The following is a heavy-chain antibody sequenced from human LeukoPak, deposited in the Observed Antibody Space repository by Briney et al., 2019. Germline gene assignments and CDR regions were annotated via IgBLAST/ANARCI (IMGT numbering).Heavy chain of an antibody. CDR3: TTGGLWYVDY. CDR2: IKSKTDDGTT. Sequence: PGGSLRLSCAASGCTLSNAWMSWVRQVPGKGLEWVGRIKSKTDDGTTDYATPVIGRINISREDSKNTLYLQMNSLKSEDTALYYGTTGGLWYVDYWGQGILVTVSS. D-gene: IGHD6-13*01. CDR1: GCTLSNAW. V-gene: IGHV3-15*01. J-gene: IGHJ4*02.